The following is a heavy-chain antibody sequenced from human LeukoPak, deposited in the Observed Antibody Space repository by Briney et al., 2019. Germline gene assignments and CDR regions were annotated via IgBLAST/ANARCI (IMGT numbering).Heavy chain of an antibody. J-gene: IGHJ4*02. V-gene: IGHV3-21*01. CDR3: ARDEDCSSTSCTDY. CDR1: GFTFSSYS. D-gene: IGHD2-2*01. Sequence: PGGXLXLSCAASGFTFSSYSMNWVRQAPGKGLEWVSSISSSSSYIYYADSVKGRFTISRDNAKNSLYLQMNSLRAEDTAVYYCARDEDCSSTSCTDYWGQGTLVTVSS. CDR2: ISSSSSYI.